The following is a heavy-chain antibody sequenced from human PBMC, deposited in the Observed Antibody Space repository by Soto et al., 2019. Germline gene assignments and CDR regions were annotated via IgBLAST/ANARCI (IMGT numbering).Heavy chain of an antibody. CDR2: ISGSGVST. J-gene: IGHJ4*02. CDR3: AKQTSFRYFDWYDY. CDR1: GFTFSSYA. D-gene: IGHD3-9*01. V-gene: IGHV3-23*01. Sequence: GGSLRLSCAASGFTFSSYAMSWVRQAPGKGLEWVSAISGSGVSTYYADSVKGRFTISRDNSKNTLYLQMNSLRAEDTAVYYCAKQTSFRYFDWYDYWGQGTLVTVSS.